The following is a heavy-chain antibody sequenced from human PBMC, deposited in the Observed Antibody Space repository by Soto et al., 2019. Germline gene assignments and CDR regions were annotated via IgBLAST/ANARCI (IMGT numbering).Heavy chain of an antibody. J-gene: IGHJ4*02. Sequence: EVQLLESGGGFVKPGGSLRLSCEGSGFIFSSHAMSWVRQAPGKGLEWVSSVSGSGASVHLPDFLKGRFSSSRDNSKSTLYLQMNSLRVEDTAVYYCAKDIVKYTYGACDYWGQGALVTVSS. V-gene: IGHV3-23*01. D-gene: IGHD5-18*01. CDR2: VSGSGASV. CDR1: GFIFSSHA. CDR3: AKDIVKYTYGACDY.